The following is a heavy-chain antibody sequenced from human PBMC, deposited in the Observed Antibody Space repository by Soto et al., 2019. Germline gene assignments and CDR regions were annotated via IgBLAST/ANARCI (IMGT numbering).Heavy chain of an antibody. D-gene: IGHD3-10*01. CDR2: ISYSGST. CDR3: ARDRTYYYGGTDYFGMDV. CDR1: GGSISSYY. Sequence: ASETLSLTCTVSGGSISSYYWSWIRQPPGKGLEWIGYISYSGSTNYNPSLKSRVTISVDTSKNQFSLKLSSVTAADTAVYYCARDRTYYYGGTDYFGMDVWGRGTTVTVSS. V-gene: IGHV4-59*01. J-gene: IGHJ6*02.